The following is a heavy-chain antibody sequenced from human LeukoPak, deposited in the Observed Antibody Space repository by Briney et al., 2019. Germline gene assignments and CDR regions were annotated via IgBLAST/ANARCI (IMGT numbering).Heavy chain of an antibody. CDR3: ARHVGATWYYYGMDV. CDR1: GYSFTSYW. V-gene: IGHV5-51*01. J-gene: IGHJ6*02. CDR2: IYPGDSDT. Sequence: GESLKISCKGSGYSFTSYWIGWVRPMPGKGLEWMGIIYPGDSDTRYSPSFQGQVTISADKSISTAYLQWSSLKASDTAMYYCARHVGATWYYYGMDVWGQGTTVTVSS. D-gene: IGHD1-26*01.